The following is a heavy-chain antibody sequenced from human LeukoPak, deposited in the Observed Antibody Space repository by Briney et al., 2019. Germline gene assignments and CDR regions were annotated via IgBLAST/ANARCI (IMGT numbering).Heavy chain of an antibody. CDR3: ATSPSGNYFDY. CDR1: GFSFSSYV. Sequence: GGSLRLSCAASGFSFSSYVMRWVRQAPGKGLEWVAVISYDGSNKYYADSVKGRFTISRDNSKNTLYLQMNSLRAEDTAVYYCATSPSGNYFDYWGQGTLVTVSS. CDR2: ISYDGSNK. V-gene: IGHV3-30*04. J-gene: IGHJ4*02. D-gene: IGHD1-7*01.